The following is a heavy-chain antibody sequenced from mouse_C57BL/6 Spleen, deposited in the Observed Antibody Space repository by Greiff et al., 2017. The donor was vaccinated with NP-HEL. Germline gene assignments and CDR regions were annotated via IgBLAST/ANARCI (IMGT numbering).Heavy chain of an antibody. Sequence: QVQLQQPGAELVKPGASVKLSCKASGYTFTSYWMQWVKQRPGQGLEWIGEIDPSDSYTNYNQKFKGKATLTVDTSSSTAYMQLSSLTSEDSAVYYCARSYGSREGYWGQGTTLTVSS. D-gene: IGHD1-1*01. J-gene: IGHJ2*01. V-gene: IGHV1-50*01. CDR3: ARSYGSREGY. CDR2: IDPSDSYT. CDR1: GYTFTSYW.